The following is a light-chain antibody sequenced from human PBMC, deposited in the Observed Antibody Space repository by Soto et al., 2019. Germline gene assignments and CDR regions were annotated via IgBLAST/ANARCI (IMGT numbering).Light chain of an antibody. V-gene: IGKV3-20*01. Sequence: EIVLTQSPGTLSLSPGERAILSCRDSQSVSSSYLAWYRQKPGQAPRLLIYGASSRATGITDRFSGSGSGTDFTLTISRLEPEDFAVYSCQQYGSSPPWTVGQGTKVEIK. CDR1: QSVSSSY. J-gene: IGKJ1*01. CDR3: QQYGSSPPWT. CDR2: GAS.